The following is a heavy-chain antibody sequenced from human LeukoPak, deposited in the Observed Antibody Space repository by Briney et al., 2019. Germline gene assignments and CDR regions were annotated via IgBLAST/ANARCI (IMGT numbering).Heavy chain of an antibody. Sequence: SGTLSLTCAVSGGSISSSNWWSWVRQPPGKGLEWIGEIYHSGSTNYNPSLKSRVTISVDKSKNQFSLKLSSVTAADTAVYYCARESAYCSSTSCPTGFDPWGQGTLVTVSS. D-gene: IGHD2-2*01. CDR2: IYHSGST. CDR3: ARESAYCSSTSCPTGFDP. V-gene: IGHV4-4*02. J-gene: IGHJ5*02. CDR1: GGSISSSNW.